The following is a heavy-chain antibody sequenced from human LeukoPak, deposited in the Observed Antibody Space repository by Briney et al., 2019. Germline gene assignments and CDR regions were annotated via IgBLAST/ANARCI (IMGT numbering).Heavy chain of an antibody. Sequence: HPGGSLRLSCAASGFTFDDYAMHWVRQAPGKGLEWVSGISWNSGSIGYADSVKGRFTISRDNAKNSLNLQMSSLRVEDTALYYCAKDIGSSSWYFDYWGQGTLVTVSS. V-gene: IGHV3-9*01. CDR3: AKDIGSSSWYFDY. CDR2: ISWNSGSI. CDR1: GFTFDDYA. J-gene: IGHJ4*02. D-gene: IGHD6-13*01.